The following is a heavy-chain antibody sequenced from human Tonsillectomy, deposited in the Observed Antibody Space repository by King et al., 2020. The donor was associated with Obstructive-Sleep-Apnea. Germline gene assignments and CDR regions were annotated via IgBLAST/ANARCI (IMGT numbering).Heavy chain of an antibody. Sequence: QLVQSGGGLVQPGGSLRLSCSASGFTFSSYAMHWVRQAPGKRLEYVSTINSNGGSTYYADSVKGRFTISRDDSKNSLYLQMSSLRAEDTAVYYCVKEFGFTIFGAIYSAYHTWGQGTLVTVSS. J-gene: IGHJ4*02. D-gene: IGHD3-3*01. CDR3: VKEFGFTIFGAIYSAYHT. V-gene: IGHV3-64D*08. CDR1: GFTFSSYA. CDR2: INSNGGST.